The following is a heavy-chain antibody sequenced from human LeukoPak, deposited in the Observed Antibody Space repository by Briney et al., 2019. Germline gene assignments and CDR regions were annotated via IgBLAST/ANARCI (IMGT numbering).Heavy chain of an antibody. CDR3: AREIRRYNWFDP. J-gene: IGHJ5*02. V-gene: IGHV3-49*04. CDR1: GFTFGDYA. D-gene: IGHD3-16*01. CDR2: IRSKAYGGTT. Sequence: PGRSLRLSCSASGFTFGDYAVSWVRQAPGKGLEWVGFIRSKAYGGTTEYAASVKGRFTISRDDSKTIAYLQMNSLKTEDTAVYYCAREIRRYNWFDPWGRGTLVTVSS.